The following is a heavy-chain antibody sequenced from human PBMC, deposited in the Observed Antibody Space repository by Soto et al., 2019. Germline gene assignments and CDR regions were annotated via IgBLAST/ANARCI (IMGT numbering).Heavy chain of an antibody. J-gene: IGHJ6*03. CDR3: ARHMGYSSGRAVYYYYYYMDV. V-gene: IGHV4-59*08. CDR1: GGSISSYY. D-gene: IGHD6-19*01. Sequence: PSETLSVTCTVSGGSISSYYWSWIRQPPGKGLEWIGYIYYSGSTNYNPSLKSRVTISVDTSKNQFSLKLSSVTAADTAVYYCARHMGYSSGRAVYYYYYYMDVWGKGTTVPVSS. CDR2: IYYSGST.